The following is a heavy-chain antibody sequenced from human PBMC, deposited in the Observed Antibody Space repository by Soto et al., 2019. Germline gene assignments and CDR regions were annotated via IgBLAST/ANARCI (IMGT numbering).Heavy chain of an antibody. CDR2: ISSSSSTI. CDR1: GFTFSSYS. CDR3: ALNKGLQTGTALFDY. V-gene: IGHV3-48*02. Sequence: PGGSLRLSCAASGFTFSSYSMNLVRQAPGKGLEWVSYISSSSSTIYYADSVKGRFTISRDNAKNSLYLQMNSPRDEDTAVYYCALNKGLQTGTALFDYWGQGTLVTVSS. D-gene: IGHD1-1*01. J-gene: IGHJ4*02.